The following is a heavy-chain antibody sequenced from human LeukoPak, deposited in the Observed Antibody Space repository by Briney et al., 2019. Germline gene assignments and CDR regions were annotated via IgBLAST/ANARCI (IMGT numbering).Heavy chain of an antibody. CDR2: INPNSGGT. D-gene: IGHD2-21*02. V-gene: IGHV1-2*06. Sequence: GASVKVSCKASGYTFTGYYMHWVRQAPGQGLGWMGRINPNSGGTNYAQKFQGRVTMTRDTSISTAYMELSRLRSDDTAVYYCARGTMVTKVWWFDPWRQGTLVTVSS. CDR1: GYTFTGYY. J-gene: IGHJ5*02. CDR3: ARGTMVTKVWWFDP.